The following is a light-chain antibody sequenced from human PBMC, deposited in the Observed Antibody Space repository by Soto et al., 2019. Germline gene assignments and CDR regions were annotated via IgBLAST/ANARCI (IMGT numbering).Light chain of an antibody. CDR1: SSDVGGHNY. CDR2: EVS. Sequence: QSVLTQPASVSGSPGQSITISCTGTSSDVGGHNYVSWYQQHPGKAPKLLIFEVSNRPSGVSNRFPGSKSGNTASLTISGLQAEDEADYYCSSHTDSSTRLFGTGTKVTVL. J-gene: IGLJ1*01. CDR3: SSHTDSSTRL. V-gene: IGLV2-14*01.